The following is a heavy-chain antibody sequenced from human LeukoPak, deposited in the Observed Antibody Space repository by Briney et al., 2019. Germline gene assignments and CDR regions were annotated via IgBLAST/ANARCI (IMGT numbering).Heavy chain of an antibody. J-gene: IGHJ4*02. CDR2: INHSGST. V-gene: IGHV4-34*01. CDR3: AAWQNRLFDY. CDR1: GGSFSGYY. D-gene: IGHD2/OR15-2a*01. Sequence: SETLSLTCAVYGGSFSGYYWSWIRQPPGKGLEWIGEINHSGSTNYNPSLKSRVTISVDTSKNQFSLKLSSVTAADTAVYYCAAWQNRLFDYWGQGTLVTVFS.